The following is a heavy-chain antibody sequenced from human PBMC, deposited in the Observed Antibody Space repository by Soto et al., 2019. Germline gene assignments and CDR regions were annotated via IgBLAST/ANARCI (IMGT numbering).Heavy chain of an antibody. Sequence: PGGSLRLSCAASGFTFSSYELNWVRQAPGKGLEWVSYISTSPGVLYYADSVKGRFTISRDNAKNSLYLQMNSRRAEDTAVYYCARERYDSGRPLDYWGQGTLVTVSS. J-gene: IGHJ4*02. CDR2: ISTSPGVL. CDR3: ARERYDSGRPLDY. CDR1: GFTFSSYE. D-gene: IGHD3-10*01. V-gene: IGHV3-48*03.